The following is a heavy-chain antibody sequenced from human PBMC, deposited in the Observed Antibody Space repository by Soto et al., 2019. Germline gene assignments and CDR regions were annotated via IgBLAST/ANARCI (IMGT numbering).Heavy chain of an antibody. D-gene: IGHD3-16*01. CDR1: GYDFTNFA. V-gene: IGHV1-18*01. CDR2: ISGYNGHT. Sequence: QVQLVQSGPEVKKPGASVKVSCKASGYDFTNFAIIWVRQAPGQGLEWMGWISGYNGHTKYAQNLQDRVTMTTDTSTITAYMELRSLKSGDTAIYYCTRGRFGGFDPWGQGTLVTVSS. J-gene: IGHJ5*02. CDR3: TRGRFGGFDP.